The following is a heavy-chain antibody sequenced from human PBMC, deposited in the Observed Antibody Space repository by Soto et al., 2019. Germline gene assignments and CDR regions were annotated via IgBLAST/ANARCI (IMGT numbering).Heavy chain of an antibody. Sequence: EVQLVESGGGLVQPGGSLRLSCAASGFTFSNYYMNWVRQAPGKGLEWVASMKRDGSEKFNVDSVKGRFTISRDNAKNSVYLEMNSLRAEDTGVDYWARGDCSENGWQTPLIGYWGQGTLVTVSS. CDR1: GFTFSNYY. CDR2: MKRDGSEK. V-gene: IGHV3-7*04. CDR3: ARGDCSENGWQTPLIGY. J-gene: IGHJ4*02. D-gene: IGHD2-15*01.